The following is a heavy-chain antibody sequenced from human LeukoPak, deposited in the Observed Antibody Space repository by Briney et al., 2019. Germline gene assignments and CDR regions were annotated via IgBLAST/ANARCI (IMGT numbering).Heavy chain of an antibody. D-gene: IGHD6-19*01. Sequence: GGSLRLSCAASGFTFSSYAMHWVRQAPGKGLDGVAVISYDGSNEYHADSVKGRFTISRDNSKNTLYLQMNSLRSEDTAVYYCARETQYSSGWSDFDYWGQGTLVTVSS. J-gene: IGHJ4*02. V-gene: IGHV3-30*04. CDR3: ARETQYSSGWSDFDY. CDR2: ISYDGSNE. CDR1: GFTFSSYA.